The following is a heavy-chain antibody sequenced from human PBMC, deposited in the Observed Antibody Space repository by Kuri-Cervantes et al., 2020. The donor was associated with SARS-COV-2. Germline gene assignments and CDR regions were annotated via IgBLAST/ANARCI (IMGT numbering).Heavy chain of an antibody. CDR2: INPYNDNT. CDR1: GYTFTSYY. Sequence: ASVKVSCKASGYTFTSYYMHWVRQAPGQGLEWMGIINPYNDNTNYAQIIQGRVTLTTDTSTNTAYMELRSLRSFDTAVYFCAGSHPLYGGNSSPWDYWGQGTLVTVSS. D-gene: IGHD4-23*01. CDR3: AGSHPLYGGNSSPWDY. J-gene: IGHJ4*02. V-gene: IGHV1-18*04.